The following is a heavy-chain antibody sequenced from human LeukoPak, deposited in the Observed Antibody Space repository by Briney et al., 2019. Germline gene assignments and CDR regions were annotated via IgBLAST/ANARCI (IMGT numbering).Heavy chain of an antibody. CDR2: INHSGST. CDR3: ARGVGGRSTVTTPLRY. J-gene: IGHJ4*02. Sequence: KASETLSLTCAVYGGSFSGYYWSWIRQPPGKGLEWIGEINHSGSTNYNPSLKSRVTISVDTSKNQFSLKLSSVTAADTAVYYCARGVGGRSTVTTPLRYWGQGTLVTVSS. CDR1: GGSFSGYY. V-gene: IGHV4-34*01. D-gene: IGHD4-17*01.